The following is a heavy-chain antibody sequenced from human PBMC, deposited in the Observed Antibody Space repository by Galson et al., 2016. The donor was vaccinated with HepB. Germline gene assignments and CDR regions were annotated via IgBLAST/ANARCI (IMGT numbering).Heavy chain of an antibody. Sequence: ETLSLTCAVYGGSFSGYSWTWIRQTPGKGLDWIGEISHTGGTNYNPSPKSRVTMSLDMSKNHFSLKLSSVTAADTAVYFCARADLGAFLYNWFDPWGQGTLVTVSS. D-gene: IGHD2-21*01. CDR3: ARADLGAFLYNWFDP. J-gene: IGHJ5*02. V-gene: IGHV4-34*01. CDR2: ISHTGGT. CDR1: GGSFSGYS.